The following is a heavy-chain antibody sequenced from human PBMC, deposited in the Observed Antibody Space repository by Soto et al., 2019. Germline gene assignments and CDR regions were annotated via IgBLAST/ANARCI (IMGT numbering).Heavy chain of an antibody. J-gene: IGHJ5*02. CDR3: ARGASFSLSNWFEP. CDR2: MYYSGSS. CDR1: GGSITNYY. V-gene: IGHV4-59*01. Sequence: PSETLSLTCTVSGGSITNYYWSWLRQPPGKGLEWIGYMYYSGSSNYNPSLKSRVTLSVDTPKNQSSLKLSSVTPAATGVYFCARGASFSLSNWFEPWGQGTLVTVSS.